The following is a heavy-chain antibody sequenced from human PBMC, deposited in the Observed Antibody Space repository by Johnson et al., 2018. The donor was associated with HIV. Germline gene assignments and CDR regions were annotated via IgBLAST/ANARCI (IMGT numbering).Heavy chain of an antibody. CDR3: AKDRGSYYFYAFDI. V-gene: IGHV3-30*18. D-gene: IGHD1-26*01. J-gene: IGHJ3*02. Sequence: QVQLVESGGGLVKPGGSLRLSCAASGFTFSDYYMSWIRQAPGKGLEWVAVVSYDGINKYYAESVKGRFTISRDISKDTLYLQMNSLRAEDTAAYYCAKDRGSYYFYAFDIWGQGTMVTVSS. CDR1: GFTFSDYY. CDR2: VSYDGINK.